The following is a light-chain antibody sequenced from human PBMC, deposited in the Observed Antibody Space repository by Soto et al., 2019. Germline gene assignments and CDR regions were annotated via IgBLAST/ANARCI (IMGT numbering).Light chain of an antibody. CDR3: NSYVAGSNV. Sequence: QSALTQPRSVSGSPGQSVTISCTGTSSDVGGYNYVSWYQQYPGKAPKLIIYDVSKRPSGVPDRFSGSKSGSTASLTVSGLQTEDEADYYCNSYVAGSNVFGTGTKLTVL. J-gene: IGLJ1*01. CDR2: DVS. V-gene: IGLV2-11*01. CDR1: SSDVGGYNY.